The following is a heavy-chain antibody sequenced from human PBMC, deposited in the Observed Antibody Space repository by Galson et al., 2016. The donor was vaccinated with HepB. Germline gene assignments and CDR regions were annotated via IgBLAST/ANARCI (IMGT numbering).Heavy chain of an antibody. CDR2: THHSASP. CDR1: GVSISSYC. CDR3: ARVLLTGTTPIRGYFDD. D-gene: IGHD1-20*01. Sequence: SQTMSLTCTVSGVSISSYCSSWIRHPHGEGLECIGYTHHSASPTFNPSLKSRSTRPVATSKTQFSPKLYSVTAADPAVYCCARVLLTGTTPIRGYFDDWGQGTLVTVSS. V-gene: IGHV4-59*01. J-gene: IGHJ4*02.